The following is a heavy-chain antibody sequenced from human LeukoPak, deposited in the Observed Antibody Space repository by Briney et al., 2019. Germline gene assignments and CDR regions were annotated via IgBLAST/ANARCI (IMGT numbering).Heavy chain of an antibody. V-gene: IGHV3-23*01. CDR3: ARKRPNYFDY. CDR2: IHGSDDTT. J-gene: IGHJ4*02. CDR1: GFTLSGNA. Sequence: GSLRLSCAASGFTLSGNAMAWVRQAPGKGLEWVSAIHGSDDTTHHSDSVKGRFTISRDNAENSLYLQMNSLRAEDTALYYCARKRPNYFDYWGQGTLVTVSS.